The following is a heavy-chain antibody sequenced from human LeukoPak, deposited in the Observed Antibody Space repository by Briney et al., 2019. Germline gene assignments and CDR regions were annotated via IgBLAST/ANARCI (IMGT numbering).Heavy chain of an antibody. CDR1: GGTFSSYA. J-gene: IGHJ5*02. D-gene: IGHD1/OR15-1a*01. CDR3: ATRGRNWFDP. CDR2: IIPIFGTA. Sequence: SVKVSCKASGGTFSSYAISWVRQAPGQGLEWMGGIIPIFGTANYAQKFQGRVTITTDESTSTAYMELSSLRSEDTAVYYCATRGRNWFDPWGQGTLVTVSS. V-gene: IGHV1-69*05.